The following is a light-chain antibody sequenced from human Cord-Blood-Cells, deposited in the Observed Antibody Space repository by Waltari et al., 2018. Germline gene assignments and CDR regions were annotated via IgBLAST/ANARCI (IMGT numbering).Light chain of an antibody. J-gene: IGLJ2*01. CDR1: LWHITYI. CDR3: ETWDSNTRV. Sequence: QPVLPHSSSASASLCSSVLLTFTLSLWHITYIIAWHQQQPGKAPRYLMKLEGSGSYNKGSGVPDRFSGSSSGADCYLTISNLQSEDEADYYCETWDSNTRVFGGGTKLTVL. CDR2: LEGSGSY. V-gene: IGLV4-60*03.